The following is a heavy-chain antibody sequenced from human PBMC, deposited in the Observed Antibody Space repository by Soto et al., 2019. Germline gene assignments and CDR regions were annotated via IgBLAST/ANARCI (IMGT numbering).Heavy chain of an antibody. D-gene: IGHD6-6*01. CDR1: GGSISSHY. J-gene: IGHJ6*02. Sequence: SETLSLTCTVSGGSISSHYWSWIRQPPGKGLEWIGYIYYSGSTNYNPSLKSRVTISVDTSKNQFSLKLSSVTAADTAVYYCARLSRIASHEGYYYTMDVWGQGTTVTVSS. V-gene: IGHV4-59*11. CDR3: ARLSRIASHEGYYYTMDV. CDR2: IYYSGST.